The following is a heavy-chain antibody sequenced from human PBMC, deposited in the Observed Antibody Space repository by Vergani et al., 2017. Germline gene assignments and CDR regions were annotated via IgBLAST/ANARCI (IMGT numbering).Heavy chain of an antibody. J-gene: IGHJ6*02. Sequence: QVQLVQSGAEVKKPGSSVKVSCKASGGTFSSYTISWVRQAPGQGLEWMGRIIPILGIANYAQKFQGRVTITADKSTSTAYMELSSLRSEDTAVYYCARVELDYGDYYYDGMDVWGQGTTVTVSS. CDR1: GGTFSSYT. CDR3: ARVELDYGDYYYDGMDV. V-gene: IGHV1-69*02. CDR2: IIPILGIA. D-gene: IGHD4-17*01.